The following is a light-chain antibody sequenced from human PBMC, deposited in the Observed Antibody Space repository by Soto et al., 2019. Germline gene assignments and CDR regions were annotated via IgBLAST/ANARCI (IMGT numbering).Light chain of an antibody. CDR2: AAS. Sequence: DLQMTQSPSTLSASVGDRVTITCRASQAINNYLAWYQQKPGKVPTLLISAASTLQSGVPSRFGGSGSATDFTLTISSLQPEDVATYYCQKFNAVPTFGGGTKVEI. V-gene: IGKV1-27*01. J-gene: IGKJ4*01. CDR1: QAINNY. CDR3: QKFNAVPT.